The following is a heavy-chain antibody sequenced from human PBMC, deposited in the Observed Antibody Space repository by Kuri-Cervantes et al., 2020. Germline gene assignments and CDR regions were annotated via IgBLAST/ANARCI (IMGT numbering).Heavy chain of an antibody. CDR3: SREVPVLYYYVWGSYRYGNWFDP. CDR1: GGSTSSSSYY. Sequence: LETLSLTCTVSGGSTSSSSYYWGWIRQPPGKGLEWIGSSYYSGSTYYTPSLKSRVTISVDTSKNQFPLKLSSVAAAATAVYSYSREVPVLYYYVWGSYRYGNWFDPWGQGTLVTVPS. D-gene: IGHD3-16*02. V-gene: IGHV4-39*06. J-gene: IGHJ5*02. CDR2: SYYSGST.